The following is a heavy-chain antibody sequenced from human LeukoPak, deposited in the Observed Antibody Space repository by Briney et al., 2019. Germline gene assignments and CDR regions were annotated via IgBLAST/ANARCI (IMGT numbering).Heavy chain of an antibody. V-gene: IGHV3-23*01. J-gene: IGHJ4*02. D-gene: IGHD5-18*01. CDR2: ISGSGGST. Sequence: GXXXXSYXXSWVRQAPGKGLEXXSAISGSGGSTYYADSVKGRFTISRDNSKNTLYLQMNSLRAEDTAVYYCAKDGIGYSYGREWGQGTLVTVSS. CDR3: AKDGIGYSYGRE. CDR1: GXXXXSYX.